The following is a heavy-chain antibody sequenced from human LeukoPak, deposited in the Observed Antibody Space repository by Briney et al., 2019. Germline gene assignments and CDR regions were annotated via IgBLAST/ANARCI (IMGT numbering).Heavy chain of an antibody. J-gene: IGHJ5*02. CDR2: IKTDGSQK. CDR1: GFTLRNYW. V-gene: IGHV3-7*01. Sequence: GGSLRLSCAASGFTLRNYWMSWVRQAPGKGLEWVANIKTDGSQKYYVDSVGGRFAISRDNAKSSLYLQMNSLRVEDTAVYHCARDWDGSGTVFDLWGQGTLVTVSS. CDR3: ARDWDGSGTVFDL. D-gene: IGHD3-10*01.